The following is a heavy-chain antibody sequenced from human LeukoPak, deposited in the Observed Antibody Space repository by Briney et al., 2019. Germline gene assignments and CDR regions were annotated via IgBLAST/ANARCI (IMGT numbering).Heavy chain of an antibody. J-gene: IGHJ4*02. CDR3: AKAIAVAGAGFDY. Sequence: GGSLRLACAASGFTFSSYAMSWVRQAPGKGLEWVSAISGSGGSTYYADSVKGRFTISRDNSKNTLYLQMNSLRAEDTAVYYCAKAIAVAGAGFDYWGQGTLVTVSS. V-gene: IGHV3-23*01. CDR2: ISGSGGST. D-gene: IGHD6-19*01. CDR1: GFTFSSYA.